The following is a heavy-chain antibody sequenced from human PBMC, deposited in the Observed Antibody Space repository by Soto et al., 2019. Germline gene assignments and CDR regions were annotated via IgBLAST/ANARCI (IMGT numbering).Heavy chain of an antibody. V-gene: IGHV4-30-2*01. CDR2: IYDSGST. D-gene: IGHD6-13*01. CDR3: ARSRVGRSWYADY. CDR1: GDSLSSGGYS. Sequence: QVQLRESGSGLVRPSQTLSLTCAVSGDSLSSGGYSWSWIRQPPWKGLEWIGYIYDSGSTHFNPSLQSRVTMSVDRSKNQFSLRLTSVTAADTAIYYCARSRVGRSWYADYWGQGTLVTVSS. J-gene: IGHJ4*02.